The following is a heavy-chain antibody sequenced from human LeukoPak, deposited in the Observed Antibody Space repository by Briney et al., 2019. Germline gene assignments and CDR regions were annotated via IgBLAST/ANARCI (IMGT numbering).Heavy chain of an antibody. V-gene: IGHV4-59*08. CDR3: ARHAYDSSGYYFPFDY. Sequence: PSETLCLTCTVSGGSISSFYWSWIRQPPGKGLEWIGYIYYSGNTNYNPSLKSRVTISVDTSKNQFSLKLSSVTAADTAVYYCARHAYDSSGYYFPFDYWGQGTLVTVSS. J-gene: IGHJ4*02. CDR1: GGSISSFY. CDR2: IYYSGNT. D-gene: IGHD3-22*01.